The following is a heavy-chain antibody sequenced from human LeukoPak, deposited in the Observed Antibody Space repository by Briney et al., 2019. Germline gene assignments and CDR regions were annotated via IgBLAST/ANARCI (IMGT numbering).Heavy chain of an antibody. J-gene: IGHJ3*02. CDR2: ISYDGSNK. V-gene: IGHV3-30*03. CDR3: FLLVDAFDI. D-gene: IGHD2-8*02. Sequence: PGRSLRLSCAASGFTFSSYGMHWVRQAPGKGLEWVAVISYDGSNKYYADSVKGRFTISRDNSKNTLYLQMNSLRAEDTAVYYCFLLVDAFDIWGQGTMVTVSS. CDR1: GFTFSSYG.